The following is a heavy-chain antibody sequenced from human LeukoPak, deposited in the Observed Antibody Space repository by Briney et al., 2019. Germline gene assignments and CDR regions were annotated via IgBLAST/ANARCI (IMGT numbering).Heavy chain of an antibody. CDR1: GGSISSYY. J-gene: IGHJ3*02. Sequence: SETLSLTCTVSGGSISSYYWSWIRQPPGKGLEWIGYIYYSGSTNYNPSLKSRVTISVDTSKNQFSLKLSSVTAADTAVYYCARRVGATTNNAFDIWGQGTMVTVSS. V-gene: IGHV4-59*12. CDR3: ARRVGATTNNAFDI. D-gene: IGHD1-26*01. CDR2: IYYSGST.